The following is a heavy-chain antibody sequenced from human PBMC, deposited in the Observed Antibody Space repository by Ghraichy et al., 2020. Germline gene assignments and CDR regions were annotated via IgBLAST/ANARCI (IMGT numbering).Heavy chain of an antibody. D-gene: IGHD6-6*01. Sequence: ASVKVSCKASGYTFTGYYMHWVRQAPGQGLEWMGWINPNSGGTNYAQKFQGRVTMTRDTSISTAYMELSRLRSDDTAVYYCARAVAARPKYGMDVWGQGTTVTVSS. CDR1: GYTFTGYY. J-gene: IGHJ6*02. CDR3: ARAVAARPKYGMDV. CDR2: INPNSGGT. V-gene: IGHV1-2*02.